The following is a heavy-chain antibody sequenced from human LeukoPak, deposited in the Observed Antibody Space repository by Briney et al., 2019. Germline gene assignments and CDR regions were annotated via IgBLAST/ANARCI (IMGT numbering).Heavy chain of an antibody. Sequence: ASVKVSCKASGYTFTSYGISWVRQAPGQGLEWMGWISAYNGNTNYAQKLQGRVTMTTDTSTSTAYMELRSLRSDDTAVYYCARDGPRGIVGARGAFDIWAKGQWSPSLQ. CDR2: ISAYNGNT. J-gene: IGHJ3*02. D-gene: IGHD1-26*01. CDR1: GYTFTSYG. CDR3: ARDGPRGIVGARGAFDI. V-gene: IGHV1-18*01.